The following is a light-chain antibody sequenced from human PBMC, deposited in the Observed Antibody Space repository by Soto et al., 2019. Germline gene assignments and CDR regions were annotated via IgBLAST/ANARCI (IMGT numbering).Light chain of an antibody. J-gene: IGKJ1*01. CDR2: KAS. Sequence: DIQMTQSPSTLSASVGHRVTITCRASQSINNWLAWYQQKPGKAPKLFIFKASTLESGVPSRFSGSGSGTEFTLSISSLQPDDFATYFCQQYESFPRTFGQGTKVEIK. V-gene: IGKV1-5*03. CDR1: QSINNW. CDR3: QQYESFPRT.